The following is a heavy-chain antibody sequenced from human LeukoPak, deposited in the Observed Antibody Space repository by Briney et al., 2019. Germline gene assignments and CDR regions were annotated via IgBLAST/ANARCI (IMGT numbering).Heavy chain of an antibody. CDR2: IIPIFGTA. Sequence: SVKVSCKASGGTFSSYAISWVRQAPGQGLEWMGGIIPIFGTANYAQKFQGRVTITADESTSTAYMELSSLRSEDTAVYYCATGEGYYESSGYYPLYGMDVWGQGTTVTVPS. D-gene: IGHD3-22*01. V-gene: IGHV1-69*01. CDR1: GGTFSSYA. CDR3: ATGEGYYESSGYYPLYGMDV. J-gene: IGHJ6*02.